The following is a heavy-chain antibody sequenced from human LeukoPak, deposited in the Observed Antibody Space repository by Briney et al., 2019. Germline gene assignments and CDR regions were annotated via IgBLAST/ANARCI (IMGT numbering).Heavy chain of an antibody. D-gene: IGHD6-13*01. J-gene: IGHJ4*02. CDR1: GFIFSNYA. CDR2: IYSGGST. Sequence: GGSLRLSCAASGFIFSNYAMSWVRQAPGKGLECVSVIYSGGSTYYADSVKGRFTISRDNSKNTLYLQMNSLRAEDTAVYYCARGGPAAGRFDYWGQGTLVTVSS. V-gene: IGHV3-66*01. CDR3: ARGGPAAGRFDY.